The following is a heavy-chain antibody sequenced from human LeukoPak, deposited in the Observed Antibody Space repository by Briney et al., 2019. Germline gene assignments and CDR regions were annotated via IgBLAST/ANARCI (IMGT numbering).Heavy chain of an antibody. D-gene: IGHD3-9*01. V-gene: IGHV1-2*02. J-gene: IGHJ6*02. Sequence: PLASVKVSCKASVYTFTVYYMHCVRQAPGQGLERMGWINPNSGGTNYAQKFQDRVTMTRDTSISTAYMELSRLRSDDTAVYYCGRDDAGYFNWLFPPYYYYGMDVWGQGTTVTVSS. CDR1: VYTFTVYY. CDR2: INPNSGGT. CDR3: GRDDAGYFNWLFPPYYYYGMDV.